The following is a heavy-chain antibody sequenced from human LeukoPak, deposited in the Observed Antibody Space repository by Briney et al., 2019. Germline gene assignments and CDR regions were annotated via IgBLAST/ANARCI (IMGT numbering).Heavy chain of an antibody. CDR3: ARDLGQYYDTSDNWFDP. Sequence: PGGSLRLSCSGSGFTISSYGMHWVRQAPGRGLEWVAVISYDGSNKYYIDSVKGRFTISRDNAKNTLNLQMNSLRAEDTAVYYCARDLGQYYDTSDNWFDPWGQGTLVTVSS. V-gene: IGHV3-30*03. D-gene: IGHD3-22*01. CDR1: GFTISSYG. J-gene: IGHJ5*02. CDR2: ISYDGSNK.